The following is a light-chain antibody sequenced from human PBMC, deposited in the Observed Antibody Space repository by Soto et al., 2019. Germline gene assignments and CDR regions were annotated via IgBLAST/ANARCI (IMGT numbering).Light chain of an antibody. J-gene: IGKJ1*01. CDR3: QNYNTYSEA. Sequence: MERTHFPPILHASFSHRLTSTCRASHNINRWLAWYQQKPGKAPKLLIYNASRLESGVPSRFGGSGSGTEFTLSISSLQPDDFAIYQCQNYNTYSEAFGQGTNVDIK. CDR1: HNINRW. V-gene: IGKV1-5*01. CDR2: NAS.